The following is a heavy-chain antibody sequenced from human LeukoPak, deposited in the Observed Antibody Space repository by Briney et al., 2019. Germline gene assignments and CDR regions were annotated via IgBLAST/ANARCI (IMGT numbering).Heavy chain of an antibody. Sequence: RASETLSLTCTVSGGSISSYYWSWIRQPPGKGLEWIGYIYYSGSTNHNPSLKSRVTISVDTSKNQFSLKLSSVTAADTAVYYCATLGVVDYWGQGTLVTVSS. J-gene: IGHJ4*02. V-gene: IGHV4-59*08. CDR2: IYYSGST. CDR1: GGSISSYY. CDR3: ATLGVVDY. D-gene: IGHD3-3*01.